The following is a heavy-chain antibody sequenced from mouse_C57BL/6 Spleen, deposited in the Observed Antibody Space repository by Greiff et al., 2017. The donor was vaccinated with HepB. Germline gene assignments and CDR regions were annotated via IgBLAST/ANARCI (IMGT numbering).Heavy chain of an antibody. CDR2: IYPGDGDT. Sequence: QVQLQQSGPELVKPGASVKISCTASGYAFSSSWMNWVKQRPGKGLEWIGRIYPGDGDTNYNGTFKGKATLTADKSSITAYMQLSSLTSEDSAVYFCAPTPYYYGSSHWYFDVWGTGTTVTVSS. D-gene: IGHD1-1*01. CDR3: APTPYYYGSSHWYFDV. V-gene: IGHV1-82*01. J-gene: IGHJ1*03. CDR1: GYAFSSSW.